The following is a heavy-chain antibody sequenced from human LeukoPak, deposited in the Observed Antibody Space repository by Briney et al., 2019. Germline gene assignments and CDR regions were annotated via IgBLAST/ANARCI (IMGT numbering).Heavy chain of an antibody. CDR3: ARERGGLSSSWYFTLDY. Sequence: GGSLRLSCAASGFTFSNYAMSWVRQAPGKGLEWVSRINSDGSTTGHAESVKGRFTVSRDNAKNTLYLQMNSLRAEDTAVYYCARERGGLSSSWYFTLDYWGQGTLVTVSS. J-gene: IGHJ4*02. CDR2: INSDGSTT. CDR1: GFTFSNYA. D-gene: IGHD6-13*01. V-gene: IGHV3-74*01.